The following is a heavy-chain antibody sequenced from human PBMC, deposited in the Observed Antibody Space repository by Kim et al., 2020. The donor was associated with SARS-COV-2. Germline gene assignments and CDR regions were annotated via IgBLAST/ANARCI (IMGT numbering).Heavy chain of an antibody. Sequence: SETLSLTCAVYGGSFSGYYWSWVRQAPGKGLEWIGEINHSGSTNYNPSSMNRVSISFDTTKNQFSLKLSSVTAADETVYYCSGGKTSYDFGSGYYAFDY. J-gene: IGHJ4*01. V-gene: IGHV4-34*01. D-gene: IGHD3-3*01. CDR3: SGGKTSYDFGSGYYAFDY. CDR1: GGSFSGYY. CDR2: INHSGST.